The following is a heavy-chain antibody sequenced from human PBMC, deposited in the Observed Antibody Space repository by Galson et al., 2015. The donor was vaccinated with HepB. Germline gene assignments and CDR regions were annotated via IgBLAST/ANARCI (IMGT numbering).Heavy chain of an antibody. CDR1: GYTFTGYY. CDR3: ASNGLPAAGPYYGMDV. J-gene: IGHJ6*02. V-gene: IGHV1-2*04. D-gene: IGHD2-2*01. CDR2: INPNSGGT. Sequence: SVKVSCKASGYTFTGYYMHWVRQAPGQGLEWMGWINPNSGGTNYAQKFQGWVTMTRDTSISTAYMELSRLRSDDTAVYYCASNGLPAAGPYYGMDVWGQGTTVTVSS.